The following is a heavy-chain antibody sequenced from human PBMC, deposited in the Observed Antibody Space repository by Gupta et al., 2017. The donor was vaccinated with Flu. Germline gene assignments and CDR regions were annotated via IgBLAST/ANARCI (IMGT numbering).Heavy chain of an antibody. Sequence: QERVVESGGGGFKLGGSMRLSVAARGXSSSXYGLHWAVQAPGKGLEWRAGISHDGIQNYHTGSVKGRFIISRDNSKNTLYLQMSGLRTEDTAVYYCAKDWRWNNNIYGMNVWGQGTTVTVSS. CDR1: GXSSSXYG. D-gene: IGHD1-1*01. CDR2: ISHDGIQN. CDR3: AKDWRWNNNIYGMNV. V-gene: IGHV3-30*18. J-gene: IGHJ6*02.